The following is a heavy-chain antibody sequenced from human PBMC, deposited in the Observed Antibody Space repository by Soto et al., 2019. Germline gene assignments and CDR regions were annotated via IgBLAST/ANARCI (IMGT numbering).Heavy chain of an antibody. V-gene: IGHV3-9*01. CDR1: GFTFDDYA. CDR2: ISWNSGSI. J-gene: IGHJ6*02. D-gene: IGHD6-13*01. CDR3: AKGDSRRLYYGMDV. Sequence: GGSLRLSCAASGFTFDDYAMHWVRQAPGKGLEWVSGISWNSGSIGYADSVKGRFTISRDNAKNSLYLQMNSLRAEDTALYYCAKGDSRRLYYGMDVWGQGTKVTVSS.